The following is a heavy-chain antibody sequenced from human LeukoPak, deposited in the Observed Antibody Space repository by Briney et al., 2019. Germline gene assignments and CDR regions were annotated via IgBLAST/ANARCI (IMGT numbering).Heavy chain of an antibody. V-gene: IGHV4-39*01. CDR2: IYYSGST. J-gene: IGHJ4*02. D-gene: IGHD2-2*01. CDR3: ARLTSNGATYFEY. CDR1: GGSISSSSYY. Sequence: SETLSLTCTVSGGSISSSSYYWGWIRQPPGKGLEWIGSIYYSGSTYYNPSLQSRVTISIDTSKNQFSLKLSSATAADTAVYYCARLTSNGATYFEYWGQGTLVTVSS.